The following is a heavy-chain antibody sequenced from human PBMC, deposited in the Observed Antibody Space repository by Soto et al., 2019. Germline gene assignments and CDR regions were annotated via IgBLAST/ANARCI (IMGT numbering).Heavy chain of an antibody. V-gene: IGHV4-59*08. CDR3: ARRSGNLDAFDI. D-gene: IGHD6-25*01. CDR2: IYYSGST. CDR1: GGSISSYY. Sequence: SETLSLTCTVSGGSISSYYWSWIRQLPGKGLEWIGYIYYSGSTNYNPSLKSRVTISVDTSKNQFSLKLSSVTAADTAVYYCARRSGNLDAFDIWGQGTMVTVSS. J-gene: IGHJ3*02.